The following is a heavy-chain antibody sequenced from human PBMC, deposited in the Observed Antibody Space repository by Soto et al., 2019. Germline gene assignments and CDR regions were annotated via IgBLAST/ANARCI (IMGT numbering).Heavy chain of an antibody. Sequence: EVQLVESGGGLVQPGGSLRLSCAASGFTLSGRSMHWVRQAPGKGLVWVSGIDNAGTDSTYADSVMGRFTSSRDNAKNMLYLQMNSLRVEATAAYYSARGWFCPDVWGKRTTVTVSS. J-gene: IGHJ6*04. CDR3: ARGWFCPDV. CDR2: IDNAGTDS. V-gene: IGHV3-74*01. D-gene: IGHD3-10*01. CDR1: GFTLSGRS.